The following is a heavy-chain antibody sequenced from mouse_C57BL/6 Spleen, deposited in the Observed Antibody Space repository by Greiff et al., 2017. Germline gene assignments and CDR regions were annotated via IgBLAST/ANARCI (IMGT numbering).Heavy chain of an antibody. CDR2: ISDGGSYT. D-gene: IGHD2-2*01. J-gene: IGHJ3*01. CDR3: ARVPYGYDGAWFAY. V-gene: IGHV5-4*03. Sequence: EVMLVESGGGLVKPGGSLKLSCAASGFTFSSYAMSWVRQTPEKRLEWVATISDGGSYTYYPDNVKGRFTISIDNAKNNLYLPMSHLTSEDTAMYYCARVPYGYDGAWFAYWGQGTLVTVSA. CDR1: GFTFSSYA.